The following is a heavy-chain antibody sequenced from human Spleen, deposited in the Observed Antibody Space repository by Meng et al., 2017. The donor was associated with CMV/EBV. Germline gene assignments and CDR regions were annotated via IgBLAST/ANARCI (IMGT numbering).Heavy chain of an antibody. CDR3: ARGPPSGVVVPAAPDFDY. V-gene: IGHV4-34*01. J-gene: IGHJ4*02. CDR2: INHSGST. CDR1: GGSFSGYY. D-gene: IGHD2-2*01. Sequence: SETLSLTCAVYGGSFSGYYWSWIRQPPGKGLEWIGEINHSGSTNYNPSLKSRVTISVDTSKNQFSLKLSSVTAADTAVYYCARGPPSGVVVPAAPDFDYWGQGTLVPSPQ.